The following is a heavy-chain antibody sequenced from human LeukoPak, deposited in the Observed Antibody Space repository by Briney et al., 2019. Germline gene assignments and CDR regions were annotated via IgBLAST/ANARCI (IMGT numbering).Heavy chain of an antibody. D-gene: IGHD3-3*02. V-gene: IGHV3-30*04. Sequence: GKSLRLSCAASGFMFNSYAGHWVRQAPGKGLEWVAVISFDGSYEYYADSVKGRFTISRDKSKNTLYLQMNSLRAEDTAVYYCAKGQISRSDRFDYWGQGTLVTVSS. CDR3: AKGQISRSDRFDY. CDR1: GFMFNSYA. CDR2: ISFDGSYE. J-gene: IGHJ4*02.